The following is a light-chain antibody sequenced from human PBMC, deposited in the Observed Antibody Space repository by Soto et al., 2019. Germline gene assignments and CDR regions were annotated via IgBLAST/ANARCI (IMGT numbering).Light chain of an antibody. Sequence: QSVLTQPPSVSAAPRQRVTISCSGSSSNIGNNAVNWYQHLPGKAPKLLIHFDNQLPSGVSARFSGSKSGTSASLTISGLQSDDEADDYCAAWDDSLNGPVFGGGTKLTVL. J-gene: IGLJ3*02. CDR3: AAWDDSLNGPV. V-gene: IGLV1-36*01. CDR1: SSNIGNNA. CDR2: FDN.